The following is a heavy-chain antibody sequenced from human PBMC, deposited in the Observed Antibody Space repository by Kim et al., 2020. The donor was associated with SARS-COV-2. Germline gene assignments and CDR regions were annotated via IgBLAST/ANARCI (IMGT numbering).Heavy chain of an antibody. D-gene: IGHD2-15*01. CDR3: AMSGPMMVAATPNFDY. J-gene: IGHJ4*02. CDR1: GFTFSSYS. Sequence: GGSLRLSCAASGFTFSSYSMNWVRQAPGKGLEWVSSISSSSSYIYYADSVKGRFTISRDNAKNSLYLQMNSLRAEDTAVYYCAMSGPMMVAATPNFDYWGQGTLVTVSS. CDR2: ISSSSSYI. V-gene: IGHV3-21*01.